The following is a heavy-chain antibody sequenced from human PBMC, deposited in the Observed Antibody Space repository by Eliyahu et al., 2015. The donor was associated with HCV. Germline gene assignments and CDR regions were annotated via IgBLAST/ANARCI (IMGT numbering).Heavy chain of an antibody. V-gene: IGHV3-30*03. D-gene: IGHD4-17*01. Sequence: QVQLVESGGGVVQPXRSLRLSCAAPGFTFSXXXXHWVRQAPGKGLEWVAVISYDGSNKYYADSVKGRFTISRDNSKNTLYLQMNSLRAEDTAVYYCATATRSGDYDEYYYGMDVWGQGTTVTVSS. J-gene: IGHJ6*02. CDR2: ISYDGSNK. CDR1: GFTFSXXX. CDR3: ATATRSGDYDEYYYGMDV.